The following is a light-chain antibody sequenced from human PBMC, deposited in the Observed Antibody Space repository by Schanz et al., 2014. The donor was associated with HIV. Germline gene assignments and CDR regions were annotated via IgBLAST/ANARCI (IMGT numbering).Light chain of an antibody. V-gene: IGLV1-40*01. J-gene: IGLJ3*02. Sequence: QSVLTQPPSVSGAPWQRVTISRTGSNSNIGAGYAVHWYQQLPGTAPKLLISDNFNRPSGVPDRFSGSKSDTSASLAITGLQADDEAHYYCQSYDSSLSSVVFGGGTKLTVL. CDR3: QSYDSSLSSVV. CDR2: DNF. CDR1: NSNIGAGYA.